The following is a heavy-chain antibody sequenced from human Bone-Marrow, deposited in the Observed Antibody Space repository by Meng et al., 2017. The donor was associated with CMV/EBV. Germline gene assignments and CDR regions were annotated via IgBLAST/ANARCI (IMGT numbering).Heavy chain of an antibody. V-gene: IGHV3-30*02. Sequence: GGSLRLSCAASGFTFSSYAMHWVRQAPGKRLEWVAFIRHDGSNKFYGDSVRGRFTISRDNSKNTLYLQMNSLRAEETAMYYCAKDQLLFGGPNAYFDDWGQGTRVTVSS. J-gene: IGHJ4*02. CDR2: IRHDGSNK. CDR3: AKDQLLFGGPNAYFDD. CDR1: GFTFSSYA. D-gene: IGHD3-16*01.